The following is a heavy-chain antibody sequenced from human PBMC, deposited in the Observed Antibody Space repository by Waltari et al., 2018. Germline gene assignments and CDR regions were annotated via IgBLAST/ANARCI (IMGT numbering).Heavy chain of an antibody. V-gene: IGHV5-51*01. Sequence: VQLVQSGAEVKKPGESLRISCRDSGYGFDSYWIAWVRQRPWKGLEWSGHIFSDESNNRYNPSFQGPVTISADKSVTTVYLQWSSLKTSDSGIYYCARRFMTGEGLTLNWLDPWGQGTLVTVSS. CDR2: IFSDESNN. D-gene: IGHD3-16*01. CDR3: ARRFMTGEGLTLNWLDP. CDR1: GYGFDSYW. J-gene: IGHJ5*02.